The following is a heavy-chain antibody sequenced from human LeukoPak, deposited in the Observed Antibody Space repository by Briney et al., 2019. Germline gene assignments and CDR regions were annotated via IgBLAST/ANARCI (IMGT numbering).Heavy chain of an antibody. Sequence: SETLSLTCTVSGDSLNNFYWSWLGQPPGKGLEWIGYIYYSGSTNYNPSLKSRVTISVDTSKNQFSLKLRSVTAADTAVYYCARVSYSRSYDYWYFDLWGRGTLVTVSS. CDR2: IYYSGST. V-gene: IGHV4-59*01. CDR3: ARVSYSRSYDYWYFDL. J-gene: IGHJ2*01. D-gene: IGHD6-13*01. CDR1: GDSLNNFY.